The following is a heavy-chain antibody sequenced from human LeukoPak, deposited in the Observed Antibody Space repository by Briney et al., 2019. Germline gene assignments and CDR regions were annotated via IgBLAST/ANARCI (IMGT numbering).Heavy chain of an antibody. Sequence: GGSLRLSCAVSGFTFSSRAMSWVRQAPGQGLEWVSAITGSGGDTYYAASVRGRFTISRDNSRNTLYLQMNSLRAEDTAVYYCAKESGSAYDYWGQGALVTVSS. D-gene: IGHD3-10*01. CDR1: GFTFSSRA. CDR3: AKESGSAYDY. V-gene: IGHV3-23*01. J-gene: IGHJ4*02. CDR2: ITGSGGDT.